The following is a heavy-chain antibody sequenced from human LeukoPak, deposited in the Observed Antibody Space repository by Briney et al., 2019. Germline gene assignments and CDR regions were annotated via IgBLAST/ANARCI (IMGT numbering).Heavy chain of an antibody. CDR1: GGSISSSSYY. Sequence: SETLSLTCTVSGGSISSSSYYWGWIRQPPGKGLEWIGSIYYSGSTYYNPSLKSRVTISVDTSKNQFSLKLSSVTAADTAVYYCARDQDWFDPWGQETLVTVSS. CDR2: IYYSGST. V-gene: IGHV4-39*07. J-gene: IGHJ5*02. CDR3: ARDQDWFDP.